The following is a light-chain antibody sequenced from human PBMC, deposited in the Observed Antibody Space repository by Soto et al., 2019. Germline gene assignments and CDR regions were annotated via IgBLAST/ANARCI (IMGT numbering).Light chain of an antibody. CDR1: QTISSW. J-gene: IGKJ1*01. Sequence: ESQMTQSPSTLSGSVGDRVTITCRASQTISSWLAWYQQKPGKAPKLLIYKASTLKSGVPSRFSGSGSGTEFTLTISSLQPDDFATYYCQHYNSYSETLGQGTKVDIK. CDR2: KAS. CDR3: QHYNSYSET. V-gene: IGKV1-5*03.